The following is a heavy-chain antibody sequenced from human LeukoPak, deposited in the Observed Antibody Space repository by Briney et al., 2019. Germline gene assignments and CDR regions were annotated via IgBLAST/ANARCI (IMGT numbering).Heavy chain of an antibody. CDR1: GYSFTSYW. V-gene: IGHV5-10-1*01. D-gene: IGHD3-16*02. Sequence: GESLKISCKGSGYSFTSYWISWVRQMPGKGLEWMGRIDPSDSYTNYSPSFQGHVAISADKSSSTASLQWSSLKASDTAMYYCARGGRYDYVWGSYRYTYWGQGTLVTVSS. CDR2: IDPSDSYT. CDR3: ARGGRYDYVWGSYRYTY. J-gene: IGHJ4*02.